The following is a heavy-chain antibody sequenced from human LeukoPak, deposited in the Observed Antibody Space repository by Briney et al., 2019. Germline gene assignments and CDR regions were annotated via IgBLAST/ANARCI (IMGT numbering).Heavy chain of an antibody. J-gene: IGHJ3*02. CDR3: ARDRAVAAPVNAFDI. D-gene: IGHD6-13*01. Sequence: ASVKVSCKVSGYTLTELSMHWVRQAPGKGLEWMGGFDPEDGETIYAQKFQGRVTMTRDTSINTAYMELSRLTSDDTAVYYCARDRAVAAPVNAFDIWGQGTMVSISS. V-gene: IGHV1-24*01. CDR2: FDPEDGET. CDR1: GYTLTELS.